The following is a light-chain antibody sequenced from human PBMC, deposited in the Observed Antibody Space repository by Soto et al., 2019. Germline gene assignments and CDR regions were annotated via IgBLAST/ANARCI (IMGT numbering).Light chain of an antibody. J-gene: IGLJ1*01. CDR1: SSDVGGYNY. V-gene: IGLV2-14*01. Sequence: QSALTQPASVSGSPGQSITISCTGTSSDVGGYNYVSWYQQHPGKAPKLMIYDVSNRPSGVCNRFSVSKSGNTAYLTTSGLQAEYEADYYCNSYASSHHVFGTGTAVTVL. CDR2: DVS. CDR3: NSYASSHHV.